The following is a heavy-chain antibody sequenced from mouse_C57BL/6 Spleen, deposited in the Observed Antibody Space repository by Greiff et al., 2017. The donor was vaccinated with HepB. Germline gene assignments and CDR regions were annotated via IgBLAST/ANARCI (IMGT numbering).Heavy chain of an antibody. CDR2: IDPETGGT. CDR3: TRAYYGNYDYFDY. Sequence: VQLKESGAELVRPGASVTLSCKASGYTFTDYEMHWVKQTPVHGLEWIGAIDPETGGTAYNQKFKGKAILTADKSSSTAYMELRSLTSEDSAVYYCTRAYYGNYDYFDYWGQGTTLTVSS. J-gene: IGHJ2*01. D-gene: IGHD2-10*01. CDR1: GYTFTDYE. V-gene: IGHV1-15*01.